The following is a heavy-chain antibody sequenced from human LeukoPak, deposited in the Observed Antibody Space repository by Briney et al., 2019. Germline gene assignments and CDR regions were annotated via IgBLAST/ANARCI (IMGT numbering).Heavy chain of an antibody. CDR2: ITTSDGNT. D-gene: IGHD6-19*01. Sequence: GGSLRLSCAASGFTFSSYTMSWVRQAPGKGLEWVSTITTSDGNTYYADSVKGRFTVSRDNSKNTLYLQMNSLRAEDTAVYYCAKGIAVAGLYYFDYWGQGTLVTVSS. V-gene: IGHV3-23*01. J-gene: IGHJ4*02. CDR1: GFTFSSYT. CDR3: AKGIAVAGLYYFDY.